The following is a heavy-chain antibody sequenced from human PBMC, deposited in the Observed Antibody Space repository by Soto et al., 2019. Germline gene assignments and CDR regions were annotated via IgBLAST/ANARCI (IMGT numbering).Heavy chain of an antibody. Sequence: EVQLVESGGGLVKPGWSLRLSCAASGFTFSSYSMNWFRQPPGKGLDLVSSISSSSSDIYYADSVKGRFTSSRDNAKNSLYLQMNSLRAEDTAVYYCARTIDDGYDYRDSWGQGTLVTVSS. CDR1: GFTFSSYS. CDR3: ARTIDDGYDYRDS. D-gene: IGHD5-12*01. J-gene: IGHJ4*02. V-gene: IGHV3-21*01. CDR2: ISSSSSDI.